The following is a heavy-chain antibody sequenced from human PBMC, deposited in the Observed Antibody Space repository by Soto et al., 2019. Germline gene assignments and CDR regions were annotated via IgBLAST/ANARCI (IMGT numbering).Heavy chain of an antibody. V-gene: IGHV5-51*01. D-gene: IGHD3-22*01. Sequence: GESLKISCKGSGYSFTSYWIGWVRQMPGKGLGWMGIIYPGDSDTRYSPSFQGQVTISADKSISTAYLQWSSLKASDTAMYYCARHSSYYYDSSGYYGDIWGQGTMVTVSS. CDR1: GYSFTSYW. J-gene: IGHJ3*02. CDR2: IYPGDSDT. CDR3: ARHSSYYYDSSGYYGDI.